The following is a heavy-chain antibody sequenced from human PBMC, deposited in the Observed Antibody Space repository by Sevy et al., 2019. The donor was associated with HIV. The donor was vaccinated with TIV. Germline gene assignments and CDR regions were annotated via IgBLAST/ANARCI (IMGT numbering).Heavy chain of an antibody. J-gene: IGHJ4*02. CDR1: GFTFSSYA. Sequence: GESLKISCAASGFTFSSYAMSWVRQAPGKGLEWVSAISGTGGSTDYADSVKGRFTISRDNSKNTLYLQMNSLRADDTAIYYCPKDRTVVVTGSAHFDYWGQGTLVTVSS. V-gene: IGHV3-23*01. CDR3: PKDRTVVVTGSAHFDY. CDR2: ISGTGGST. D-gene: IGHD2-21*02.